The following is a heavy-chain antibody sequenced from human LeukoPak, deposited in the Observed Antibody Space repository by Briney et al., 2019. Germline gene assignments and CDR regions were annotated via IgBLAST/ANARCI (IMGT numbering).Heavy chain of an antibody. CDR3: ARVFPAMFDY. CDR2: ISYDGSNK. D-gene: IGHD2-2*01. V-gene: IGHV3-30-3*01. CDR1: GNYW. J-gene: IGHJ4*02. Sequence: GGSLRLSCAASGNYWMHWVRQAPGKGLEWVAVISYDGSNKYYADSVKGRFTISRDNSKNTLYLQMNSLRAEDTAVYYCARVFPAMFDYWGQGTLVTVSS.